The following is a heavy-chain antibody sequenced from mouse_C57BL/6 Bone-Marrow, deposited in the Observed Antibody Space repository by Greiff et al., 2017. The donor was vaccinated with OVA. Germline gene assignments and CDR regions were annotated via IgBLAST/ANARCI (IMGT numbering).Heavy chain of an antibody. CDR2: MDPENGDT. J-gene: IGHJ2*01. V-gene: IGHV14-4*01. CDR3: TTERY. CDR1: GFNIKDDY. Sequence: VKLQQSGAELVRPGASVKLSCTASGFNIKDDYMNWVKQRPEKGLEWIGWMDPENGDTEYASKFQGKATITAETSSNTAYLQLSSLTSEDTAVYYCTTERYWGQGTTLTVSS.